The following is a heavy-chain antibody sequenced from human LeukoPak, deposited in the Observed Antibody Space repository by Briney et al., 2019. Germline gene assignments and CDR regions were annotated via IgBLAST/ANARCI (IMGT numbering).Heavy chain of an antibody. CDR3: AREKREYRLLYRFDY. Sequence: SVKVSCKASGGTFSSYAISWVRQAPGQGLEWMGGIIPIFGTANYAQKFQGRVTITTDESTSTAYMELSSLRSEDTAVYYCAREKREYRLLYRFDYWGQGTLVTVSS. CDR1: GGTFSSYA. V-gene: IGHV1-69*05. J-gene: IGHJ4*02. D-gene: IGHD2-2*02. CDR2: IIPIFGTA.